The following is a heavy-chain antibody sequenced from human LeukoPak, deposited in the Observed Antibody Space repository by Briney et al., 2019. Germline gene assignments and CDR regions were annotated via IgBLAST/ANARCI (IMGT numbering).Heavy chain of an antibody. CDR3: ARVPTPNYYDKRSWFDP. D-gene: IGHD3-22*01. CDR2: INHSGST. Sequence: PSETLSLTCAVSGGSFSGYYWSWIRQPPGKGLEWIGEINHSGSTNYNPSLKSRVTISVDTSKNQFSLKLSSVTAADTAVYYCARVPTPNYYDKRSWFDPWGEGTLVTVSS. V-gene: IGHV4-34*01. J-gene: IGHJ5*02. CDR1: GGSFSGYY.